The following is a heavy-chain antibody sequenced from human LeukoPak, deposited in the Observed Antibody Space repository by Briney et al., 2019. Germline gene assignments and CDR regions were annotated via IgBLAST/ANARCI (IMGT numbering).Heavy chain of an antibody. CDR2: MCLGGRT. CDR1: NDSISSDC. J-gene: IGHJ5*02. CDR3: ATSYDGKTAPYDL. D-gene: IGHD4-23*01. Sequence: TSETLSLTCTVSNDSISSDCCSWVRQPPGKGREWIGFMCLGGRTDYKPSLKSRVTMSVDTSKNQLSMQLSFLTAADTAVYYCATSYDGKTAPYDLWGHGTLVTVSS. V-gene: IGHV4-59*08.